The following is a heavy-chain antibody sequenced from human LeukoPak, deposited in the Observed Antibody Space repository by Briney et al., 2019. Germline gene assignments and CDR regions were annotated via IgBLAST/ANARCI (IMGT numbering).Heavy chain of an antibody. CDR3: ARVYGGSYSYDY. J-gene: IGHJ4*02. CDR1: GGSISSGDYY. Sequence: PSETLSLTCTVSGGSISSGDYYWSWIRQPPGKGLEWIGYIYYSGSTYYNPSLKSRVTISVDTSKNQFSLKLSSVTAADTAVYYCARVYGGSYSYDYWGQGTLVTVSS. V-gene: IGHV4-30-4*01. CDR2: IYYSGST. D-gene: IGHD1-26*01.